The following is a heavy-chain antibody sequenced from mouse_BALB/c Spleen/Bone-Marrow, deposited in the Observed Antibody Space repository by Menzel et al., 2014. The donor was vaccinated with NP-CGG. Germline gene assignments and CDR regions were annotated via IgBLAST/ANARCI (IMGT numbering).Heavy chain of an antibody. D-gene: IGHD2-14*01. CDR1: GFNIKDTY. V-gene: IGHV14-3*02. J-gene: IGHJ3*01. CDR3: ATYYRYDRRFAY. Sequence: EVQLQQSGAEPVKPGASVKLSCTASGFNIKDTYMHWVKQRPEQGLEWIGRIDPANGNTKYDPKFQGKATITADTSSNTAYPQLSSLTSEDTAVYYCATYYRYDRRFAYWGQGTLVTVSA. CDR2: IDPANGNT.